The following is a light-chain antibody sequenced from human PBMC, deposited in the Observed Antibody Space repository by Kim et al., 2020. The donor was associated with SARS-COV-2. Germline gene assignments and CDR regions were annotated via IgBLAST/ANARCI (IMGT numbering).Light chain of an antibody. CDR2: KAS. J-gene: IGKJ2*01. Sequence: DIQMTQSPSTLSASVGDRVTITCRARQFVSRWLTWYQKKPGKAPKLLIYKASVLESGVPSRFSGNGSGTEFTLTITSLQPDDFAIYYCQQFTFGQGTKLEI. CDR3: QQFT. CDR1: QFVSRW. V-gene: IGKV1-5*03.